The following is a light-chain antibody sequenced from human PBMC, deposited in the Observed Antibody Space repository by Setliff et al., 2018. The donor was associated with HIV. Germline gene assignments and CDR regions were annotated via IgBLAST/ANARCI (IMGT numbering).Light chain of an antibody. V-gene: IGLV2-14*03. Sequence: SALTQPASVSGSPGQSITISGTGTSSDVGAYNYVSWYQQYPAKAPKLMIYDVSVRPSGVSTRFSGSKSGNTASLTISGLQAEDEADYYCSSYTSNNARVFGTGTKVTVL. J-gene: IGLJ1*01. CDR3: SSYTSNNARV. CDR1: SSDVGAYNY. CDR2: DVS.